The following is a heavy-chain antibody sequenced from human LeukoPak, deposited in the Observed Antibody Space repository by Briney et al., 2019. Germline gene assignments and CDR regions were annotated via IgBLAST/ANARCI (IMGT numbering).Heavy chain of an antibody. V-gene: IGHV3-21*01. CDR3: ARVPGRRADAFDI. CDR2: ISSSSSYI. D-gene: IGHD1-26*01. Sequence: PGGSLRLSCAASGVTFSSYSMNWVRQAPGKGLEWVSSISSSSSYIYYADSVKDRFTISRDNAKNSLYLQMNSLRAEDTTVYYCARVPGRRADAFDIWGQGTMVTVSS. CDR1: GVTFSSYS. J-gene: IGHJ3*02.